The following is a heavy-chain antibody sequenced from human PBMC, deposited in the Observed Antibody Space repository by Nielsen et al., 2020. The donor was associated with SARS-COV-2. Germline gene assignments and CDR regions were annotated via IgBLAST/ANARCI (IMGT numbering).Heavy chain of an antibody. Sequence: GESLKISCKCSGYTFTNHWIAWVRQLPAKGQEWVGIIYPGNSDTRYGSSFQGQATISADKSINTAYLQWSSLKASDTAIYYCAREAKYRYTSGWYGFQHWGQGTLVSVSS. CDR1: GYTFTNHW. CDR2: IYPGNSDT. J-gene: IGHJ1*01. CDR3: AREAKYRYTSGWYGFQH. D-gene: IGHD6-19*01. V-gene: IGHV5-51*01.